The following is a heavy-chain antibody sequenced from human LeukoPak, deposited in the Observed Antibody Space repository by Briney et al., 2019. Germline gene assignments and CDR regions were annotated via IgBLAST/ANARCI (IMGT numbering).Heavy chain of an antibody. V-gene: IGHV1-2*02. Sequence: ASVKVSCKASGYTFTGYYMHWVRQARGQGLEWMGWINPNSGGTNYAQKFQRRVTITRNPSISTAYMELSSLRSEDTAVYYCARGPKWSGSYYYFDYWGQGTLVTVSS. CDR3: ARGPKWSGSYYYFDY. CDR1: GYTFTGYY. CDR2: INPNSGGT. D-gene: IGHD1-26*01. J-gene: IGHJ4*02.